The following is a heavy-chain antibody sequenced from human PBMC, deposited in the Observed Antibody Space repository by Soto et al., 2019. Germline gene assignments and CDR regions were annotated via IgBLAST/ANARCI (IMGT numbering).Heavy chain of an antibody. CDR2: ISALKGIT. V-gene: IGHV1-18*01. J-gene: IGHJ6*02. D-gene: IGHD3-3*01. CDR1: RCTFISYA. CDR3: ARDVFRFVKWLAHSAERPPDYYYGMDV. Sequence: ASVKVSCKGSRCTFISYAISWVRPPPGQGGEWMGGISALKGITNYAQEHQGRVTMATDTSTSTAYMELRSLRPDDTGVYYCARDVFRFVKWLAHSAERPPDYYYGMDVWGQGTTVTVSS.